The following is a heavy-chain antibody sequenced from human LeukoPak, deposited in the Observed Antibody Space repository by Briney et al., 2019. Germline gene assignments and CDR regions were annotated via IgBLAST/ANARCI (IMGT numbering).Heavy chain of an antibody. J-gene: IGHJ4*02. V-gene: IGHV1-2*02. CDR1: GYTFSDYY. D-gene: IGHD3-22*01. CDR3: ARATMADSSTYYIDY. CDR2: INPNSGGT. Sequence: ASVKVSCKASGYTFSDYYMHWVRQAPGQGLEWMGWINPNSGGTNYAQKFQGRVTMTRDMSISTAYMEVSRLTSDDTAVYYCARATMADSSTYYIDYWGLGTLVTVSS.